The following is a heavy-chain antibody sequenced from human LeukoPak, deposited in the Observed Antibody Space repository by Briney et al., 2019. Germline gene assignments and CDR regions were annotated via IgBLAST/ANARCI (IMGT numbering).Heavy chain of an antibody. CDR3: VREVPGSPNNWFDP. Sequence: TSETLSLTCTVSGYSISSAYYWGWIRQPPGKGPVWIGHVYYSGSTYYNPSFKSRVTMSVDRSKNQISLKVTSVTAADTAVYYCVREVPGSPNNWFDPWGQGTLVTVSS. CDR2: VYYSGST. CDR1: GYSISSAYY. J-gene: IGHJ5*02. V-gene: IGHV4-38-2*02.